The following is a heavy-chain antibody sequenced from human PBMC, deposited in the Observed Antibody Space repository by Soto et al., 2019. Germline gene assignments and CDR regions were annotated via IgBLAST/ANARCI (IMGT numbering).Heavy chain of an antibody. CDR3: ARDAAELVPAAMPVY. CDR1: GFTFSSYS. J-gene: IGHJ4*02. D-gene: IGHD2-2*01. Sequence: EVQLVESGGGLVQPGGSLRLSCAASGFTFSSYSMNWVRQAPGKGLEWVSYISSSSSTIYYADSVKGRFTISRDNAKNSLYPQMNSLRDEDTAVYYCARDAAELVPAAMPVYWGQGTLVTVSS. CDR2: ISSSSSTI. V-gene: IGHV3-48*02.